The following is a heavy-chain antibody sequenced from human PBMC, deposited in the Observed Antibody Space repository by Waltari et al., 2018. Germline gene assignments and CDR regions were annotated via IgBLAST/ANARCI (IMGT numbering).Heavy chain of an antibody. CDR3: AHLNGVSDSSGWYSFDH. Sequence: QVTLKEPGPALVNPTQTLTRTCPCSGFPLSTYGIRLNWMRKPPGGALEWLARFVCDADKIYSASLKSRVTISTDTSKNPVVLTMTNMDPVDTATYYCAHLNGVSDSSGWYSFDHWGQGTLVTVSS. CDR1: GFPLSTYGIR. J-gene: IGHJ4*02. V-gene: IGHV2-70*04. D-gene: IGHD6-19*01. CDR2: FVCDADK.